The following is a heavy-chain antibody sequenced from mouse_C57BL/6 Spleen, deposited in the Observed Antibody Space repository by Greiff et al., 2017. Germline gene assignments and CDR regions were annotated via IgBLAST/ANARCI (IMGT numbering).Heavy chain of an antibody. V-gene: IGHV10-1*01. CDR1: GFSFNTYA. CDR3: VRHPPYYYGSSYEEYYAMDY. Sequence: EVQGVESGGGLVQPKGSLKLSCAASGFSFNTYAMNWVRQAPGKGLEWVARIRSKSNNYATYYADSVKDRFTISRDDSESMLYLQMNNLKTEDTAMYYCVRHPPYYYGSSYEEYYAMDYWGQGTSVTVSS. J-gene: IGHJ4*01. CDR2: IRSKSNNYAT. D-gene: IGHD1-1*01.